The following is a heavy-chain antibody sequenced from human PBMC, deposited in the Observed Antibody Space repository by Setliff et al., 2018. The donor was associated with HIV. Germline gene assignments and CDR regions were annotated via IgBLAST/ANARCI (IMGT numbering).Heavy chain of an antibody. V-gene: IGHV4-34*01. Sequence: PETLSLTCAVYGGSFSDYYWTWIRQPPGKGLEWIGEISHSGSTNYNPSLKSRVTISVDTSKNQFSLNLTSVTAADTAMYYCASGQKVDLRGVISYFDYWGRGSLVTVSS. CDR3: ASGQKVDLRGVISYFDY. D-gene: IGHD3-10*01. J-gene: IGHJ4*02. CDR2: ISHSGST. CDR1: GGSFSDYY.